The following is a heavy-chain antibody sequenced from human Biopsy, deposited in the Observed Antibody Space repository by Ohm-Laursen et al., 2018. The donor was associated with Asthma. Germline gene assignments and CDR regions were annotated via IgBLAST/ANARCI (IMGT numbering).Heavy chain of an antibody. CDR2: IHYSGST. CDR3: AGFCSGGNCPDH. V-gene: IGHV4-59*01. Sequence: GTLSLTCPVSGASIRSYYWTWIRQPPGKGLEWIGNIHYSGSTYSNPSLKSRVTISVDTSKKQISLRLSSVIAADTAVYYCAGFCSGGNCPDHWGQGTLVTVSS. J-gene: IGHJ4*02. D-gene: IGHD2-15*01. CDR1: GASIRSYY.